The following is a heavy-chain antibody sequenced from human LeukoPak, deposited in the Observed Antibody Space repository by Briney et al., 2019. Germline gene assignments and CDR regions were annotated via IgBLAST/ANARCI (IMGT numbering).Heavy chain of an antibody. Sequence: PSETLSPTCTVSGGSISSYYWSWIRQPPGKGLEWIGYIYYSGSTNYNPSLKSRVTISVDTSKNQFSLKLSSVTAADTAVYYCARDYSRWFDPWGQGTLVTVSS. CDR2: IYYSGST. CDR3: ARDYSRWFDP. CDR1: GGSISSYY. J-gene: IGHJ5*02. V-gene: IGHV4-59*01. D-gene: IGHD4-11*01.